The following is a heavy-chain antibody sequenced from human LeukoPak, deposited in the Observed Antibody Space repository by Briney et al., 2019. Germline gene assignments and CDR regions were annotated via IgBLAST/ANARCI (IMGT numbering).Heavy chain of an antibody. Sequence: GGSLRLSCAASGFTFSSYSMNWVRQAPGKGLEWVSYISSSSSTIYYADSVKGRFTISRDNAKNSLYLQMNSLRDEDTAAYYCARDSEWELLRYYYYGMDVWGQGTTVTVSS. CDR2: ISSSSSTI. J-gene: IGHJ6*02. CDR3: ARDSEWELLRYYYYGMDV. D-gene: IGHD1-26*01. CDR1: GFTFSSYS. V-gene: IGHV3-48*02.